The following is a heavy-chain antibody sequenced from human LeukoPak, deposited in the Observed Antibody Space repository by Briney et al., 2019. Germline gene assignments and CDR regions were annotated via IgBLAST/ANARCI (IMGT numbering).Heavy chain of an antibody. Sequence: EASVKVSCKASGGTFSSYAISWVRQAPGQGLEWMGGIIPIFGTANYAQKFHGRVTITADESTSTAYMELSSLRSEDTAVYYCARDRTEQPRFYYGMDVWGQGTTVTVSS. V-gene: IGHV1-69*13. CDR1: GGTFSSYA. D-gene: IGHD6-13*01. J-gene: IGHJ6*02. CDR2: IIPIFGTA. CDR3: ARDRTEQPRFYYGMDV.